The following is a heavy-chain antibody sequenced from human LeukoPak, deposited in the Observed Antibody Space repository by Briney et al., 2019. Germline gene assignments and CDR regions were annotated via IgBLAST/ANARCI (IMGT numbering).Heavy chain of an antibody. CDR2: ISSSGDTI. J-gene: IGHJ4*02. CDR1: GFTFSSYE. D-gene: IGHD5-12*01. V-gene: IGHV3-48*03. Sequence: GGSLRLSCAASGFTFSSYEMNWVRQAPGKGLEWVSYISSSGDTIYYADSVKGRLTISRDNAKNSLYLQMNSLRAEDTAVYYCARRGYSGSLDYWGQGTLVTASS. CDR3: ARRGYSGSLDY.